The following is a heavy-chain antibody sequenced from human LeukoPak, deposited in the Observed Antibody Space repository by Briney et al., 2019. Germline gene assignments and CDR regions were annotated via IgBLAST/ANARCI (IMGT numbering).Heavy chain of an antibody. V-gene: IGHV4-34*01. J-gene: IGHJ4*02. Sequence: SETLSLTCAVYGGSFSGYYWSWIRQPPGKGLEWIGEINHSGSTNYNPSLKSRVTISVDTSKNQFSLKLSSVTAADTAVYYCAGGKVTYYYGSGSYQGDDYWGQETLVTVSS. D-gene: IGHD3-10*01. CDR2: INHSGST. CDR1: GGSFSGYY. CDR3: AGGKVTYYYGSGSYQGDDY.